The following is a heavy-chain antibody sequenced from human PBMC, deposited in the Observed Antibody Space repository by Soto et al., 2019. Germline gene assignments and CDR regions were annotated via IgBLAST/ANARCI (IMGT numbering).Heavy chain of an antibody. CDR1: GYTFTSYG. J-gene: IGHJ6*03. D-gene: IGHD2-2*03. V-gene: IGHV1-18*01. Sequence: ASVKVSCKASGYTFTSYGISWVRQAPGQGLEWMGWISAYNGNTNYAQKLQGRVTMTTDTSTSTAYMELRSLRSDYTAVYYCARVDIVVVPAVFDYYYYYMDVWGKGTTVTVSS. CDR2: ISAYNGNT. CDR3: ARVDIVVVPAVFDYYYYYMDV.